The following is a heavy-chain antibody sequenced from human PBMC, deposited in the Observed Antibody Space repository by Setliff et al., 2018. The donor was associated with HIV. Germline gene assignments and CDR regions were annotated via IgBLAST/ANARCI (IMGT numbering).Heavy chain of an antibody. J-gene: IGHJ4*02. CDR3: ARDRTAGYHYDYGY. CDR1: GYTFTGHY. V-gene: IGHV1-2*02. CDR2: IDPHTGGP. Sequence: ASVKVSCKASGYTFTGHYMHWVRQAPGQGLQWMGWIDPHTGGPQYSQDFQGRVTMTRDTSISTAYMELSRLRSDDTAVYYCARDRTAGYHYDYGYWGQGTLVTVSS. D-gene: IGHD3-16*01.